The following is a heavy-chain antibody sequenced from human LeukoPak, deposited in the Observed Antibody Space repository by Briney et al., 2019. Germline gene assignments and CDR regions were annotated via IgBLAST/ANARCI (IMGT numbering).Heavy chain of an antibody. Sequence: SETLSLTCTVSGVSISSGSYLWNWIRQHPGKGLEWIGHTLYSGGTYYNPSLKSRLTISVDTSKNQLSLKLTSATAADTAVYYCARDRAGGMDVWGQGTTVTVSS. CDR3: ARDRAGGMDV. CDR2: TLYSGGT. CDR1: GVSISSGSYL. D-gene: IGHD3-10*01. V-gene: IGHV4-31*03. J-gene: IGHJ6*01.